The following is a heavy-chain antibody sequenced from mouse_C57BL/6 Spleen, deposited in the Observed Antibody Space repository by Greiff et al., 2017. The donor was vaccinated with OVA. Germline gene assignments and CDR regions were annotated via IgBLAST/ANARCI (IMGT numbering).Heavy chain of an antibody. D-gene: IGHD2-3*01. J-gene: IGHJ4*01. CDR3: ARGGDDGYAVGY. CDR2: IDPSDSDT. CDR1: GYTFTSYW. V-gene: IGHV1-69*01. Sequence: QVQLQQPGPELVKPGASVKLSCKASGYTFTSYWMHWVKQRPGQGLEWIGYIDPSDSDTSYNQKFKGKSTLTVDKSSSTAYMQLSSLTSEDSAVYYCARGGDDGYAVGYWGQGTSVTVSA.